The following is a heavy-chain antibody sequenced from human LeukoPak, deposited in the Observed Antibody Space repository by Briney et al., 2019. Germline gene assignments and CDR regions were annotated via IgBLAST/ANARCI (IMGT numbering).Heavy chain of an antibody. Sequence: GGSLRLSCAASGFTFSSYWMSWVRQAPGKGLEWVANIKQDGSEKYYVDSVKGRFTISRDNAKNSLYLQMSSLRAEDTAVYYCARVPGGYDSFGFDYWGQGTLVTVSS. CDR1: GFTFSSYW. D-gene: IGHD5-12*01. J-gene: IGHJ4*02. V-gene: IGHV3-7*01. CDR3: ARVPGGYDSFGFDY. CDR2: IKQDGSEK.